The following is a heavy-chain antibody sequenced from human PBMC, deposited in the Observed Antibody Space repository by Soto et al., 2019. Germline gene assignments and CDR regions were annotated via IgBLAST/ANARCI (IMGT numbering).Heavy chain of an antibody. CDR3: VRVPRHNTGLEY. Sequence: SETLSLTCAVSGASISTGNFYWSWVRQHPGKGLEWMGYIHNSGSVYYILSLKSRLFISMDVSQDQFTLQLSSVKAAYTAVYFCVRVPRHNTGLEYWGQGTLVTVST. J-gene: IGHJ4*02. D-gene: IGHD2-8*02. CDR2: IHNSGSV. CDR1: GASISTGNFY. V-gene: IGHV4-31*11.